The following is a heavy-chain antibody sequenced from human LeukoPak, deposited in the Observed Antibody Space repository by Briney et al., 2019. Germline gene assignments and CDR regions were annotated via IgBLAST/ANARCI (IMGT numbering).Heavy chain of an antibody. Sequence: GGSLRLSCAASGFTFSSYAMSWVRQAPGKGLEWVSAISGSGGSTYYADSVKGRFTISRDNSKNTLYLQMNSLRAEDTAVYYCAKDMGYCSSTSCYDAFDIWGQGTMVTVSS. CDR1: GFTFSSYA. CDR2: ISGSGGST. D-gene: IGHD2-2*01. J-gene: IGHJ3*02. CDR3: AKDMGYCSSTSCYDAFDI. V-gene: IGHV3-23*01.